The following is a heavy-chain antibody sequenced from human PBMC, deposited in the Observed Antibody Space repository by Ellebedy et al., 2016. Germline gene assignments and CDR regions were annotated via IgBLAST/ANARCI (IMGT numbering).Heavy chain of an antibody. Sequence: ASVKVSXXASGYTFTSYYIQWLRQAPGQGPEWMGIINPSDGTTKYAQRFQGRVTMTRDTSTSTVYMELSSLRYDDTAVYYCARAYAYALAYWGQGTLVTVSS. V-gene: IGHV1-46*01. J-gene: IGHJ4*02. CDR1: GYTFTSYY. D-gene: IGHD2-2*01. CDR3: ARAYAYALAY. CDR2: INPSDGTT.